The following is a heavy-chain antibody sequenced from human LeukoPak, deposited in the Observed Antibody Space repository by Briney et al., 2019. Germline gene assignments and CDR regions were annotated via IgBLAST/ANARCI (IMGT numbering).Heavy chain of an antibody. J-gene: IGHJ4*02. CDR3: ARTSWELLFLDY. D-gene: IGHD1-26*01. CDR1: GFTITDHW. CDR2: IHPEVSDT. V-gene: IGHV5-51*01. Sequence: GESLKISCKGSGFTITDHWIAWVRQMPGKGLEWVAIIHPEVSDTPYSPSFQGQVTISADKSISTAYLQWSSLKASDTAMYYCARTSWELLFLDYWGQGTLVTVPS.